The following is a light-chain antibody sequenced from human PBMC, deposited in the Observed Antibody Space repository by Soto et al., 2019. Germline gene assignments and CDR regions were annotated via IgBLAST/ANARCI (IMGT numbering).Light chain of an antibody. CDR1: TRDVGNYNY. CDR2: EVS. CDR3: SSYTVSGAVI. V-gene: IGLV2-14*01. J-gene: IGLJ2*01. Sequence: QSVLTQPASVSGSPGQSITISCTGTTRDVGNYNYVSWYQQHPGEAPKLMIYEVSSRPSGVSDRFSGSKSGNTASLTISGLQAEDEAHYYCSSYTVSGAVIFGGGTQLTVL.